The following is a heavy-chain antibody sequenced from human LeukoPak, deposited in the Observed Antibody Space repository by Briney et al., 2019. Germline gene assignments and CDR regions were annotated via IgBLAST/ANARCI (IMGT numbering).Heavy chain of an antibody. J-gene: IGHJ4*02. V-gene: IGHV3-21*01. CDR3: ASSTTVTKYYFDY. CDR2: ISSSSSYI. D-gene: IGHD4-17*01. CDR1: GFTFSSYS. Sequence: GGSLRLSCAASGFTFSSYSMNWVRQAPGKGLEWVSSISSSSSYIYYADSVKGRFTISRDNAKNSLYLQMNSLRAEDTAVYYCASSTTVTKYYFDYWGQGTLVTVSS.